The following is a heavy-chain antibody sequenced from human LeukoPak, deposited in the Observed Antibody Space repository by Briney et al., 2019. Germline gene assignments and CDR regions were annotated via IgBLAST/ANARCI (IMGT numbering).Heavy chain of an antibody. CDR1: GGSISSYY. CDR3: ASAVGYCSGGSCEINWFDP. Sequence: SETLSLTCTVSGGSISSYYWSWIRQPPGKGLEWIAYIYYSGSTNYNPSLKSRVTISVDTSKNQFSLKLSSVTAADTAVYYCASAVGYCSGGSCEINWFDPWGQGTLVTVSS. V-gene: IGHV4-59*12. D-gene: IGHD2-15*01. CDR2: IYYSGST. J-gene: IGHJ5*02.